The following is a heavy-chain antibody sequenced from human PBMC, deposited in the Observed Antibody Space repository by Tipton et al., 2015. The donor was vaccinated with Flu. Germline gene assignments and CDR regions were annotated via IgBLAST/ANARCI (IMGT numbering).Heavy chain of an antibody. V-gene: IGHV4-59*04. CDR2: ISYSGNT. Sequence: TLSLTCRVSGGSINNYFWSWIRQPPGKGLEWIGGISYSGNTYYNPSLKSRVVISVDTSKNQFSLKLRSVTAADTAVYYCARLSYYDVDLKNFYFDYWGQGALVTVSS. CDR1: GGSINNYF. D-gene: IGHD3-10*02. CDR3: ARLSYYDVDLKNFYFDY. J-gene: IGHJ4*02.